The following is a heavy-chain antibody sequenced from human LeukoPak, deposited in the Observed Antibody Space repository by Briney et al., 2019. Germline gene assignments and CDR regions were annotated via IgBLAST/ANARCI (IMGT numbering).Heavy chain of an antibody. CDR3: ARGEWLLRTSYFDY. CDR2: IYYSGST. Sequence: SETLSLTCTVSGGSISSYYWSWIRQPPGKGLEWIGYIYYSGSTNYNPSLKSRVTISVDTSKNQFSLKLSSVTAADTAVYYCARGEWLLRTSYFDYWGQGALVTVSS. D-gene: IGHD3-3*01. J-gene: IGHJ4*02. CDR1: GGSISSYY. V-gene: IGHV4-59*08.